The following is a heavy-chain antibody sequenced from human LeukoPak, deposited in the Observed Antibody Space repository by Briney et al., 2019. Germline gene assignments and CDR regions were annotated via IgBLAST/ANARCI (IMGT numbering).Heavy chain of an antibody. CDR2: INHSGST. V-gene: IGHV4-34*01. CDR3: ARGRRGYNWSDP. D-gene: IGHD2-2*01. Sequence: SETLSLTCAVSGGSFSGYYWNWIRQAPGKGLEWIREINHSGSTNYNPSLKSRGTTSLDTSNNQFSLKPRPATAADTAVYYCARGRRGYNWSDPWGQATLATVSS. J-gene: IGHJ5*01. CDR1: GGSFSGYY.